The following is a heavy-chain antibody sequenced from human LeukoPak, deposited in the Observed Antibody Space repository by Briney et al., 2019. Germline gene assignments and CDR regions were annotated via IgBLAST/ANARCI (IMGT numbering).Heavy chain of an antibody. V-gene: IGHV3-30*03. CDR2: ISYDGSNK. CDR3: AREYYYDSSGYLDY. CDR1: GFTFIIYG. D-gene: IGHD3-22*01. Sequence: SGGSLRLSCAASGFTFIIYGMHWVRQAPGKGLEWVAVISYDGSNKYYADSVKGRFTISRDNSKNTLYLQMNSLRAEDTPVYYCAREYYYDSSGYLDYWGQGTLVTVSS. J-gene: IGHJ4*02.